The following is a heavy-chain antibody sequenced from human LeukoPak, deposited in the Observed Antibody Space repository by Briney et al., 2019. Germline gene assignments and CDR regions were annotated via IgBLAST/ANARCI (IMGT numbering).Heavy chain of an antibody. CDR1: GGSISSGGYY. J-gene: IGHJ5*02. V-gene: IGHV4-61*02. CDR2: IFTSGTT. D-gene: IGHD3-16*01. Sequence: SETLSLTCTVSGGSISSGGYYWTWVRQPAGKGLEWIGRIFTSGTTNYNPSLKSRATISLDTSKTQFSLKLYSVTAADTAVYFCARVGGTNNWFDPWGQGTLVTVSS. CDR3: ARVGGTNNWFDP.